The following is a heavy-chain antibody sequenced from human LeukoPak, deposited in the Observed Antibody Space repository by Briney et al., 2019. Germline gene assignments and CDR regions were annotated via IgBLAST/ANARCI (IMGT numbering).Heavy chain of an antibody. CDR2: IYYSGST. V-gene: IGHV4-59*08. CDR1: GYSINSGHY. D-gene: IGHD1-26*01. CDR3: ARLPSWGGSYADITLFDY. J-gene: IGHJ4*02. Sequence: PSETLSLTCTVSGYSINSGHYWSWIRQPPGKGLEWIGYIYYSGSTNYNPSLKSRVTISVDTSKNQFSLKLSSVTAADTAVYYCARLPSWGGSYADITLFDYWGQGTLVTVSS.